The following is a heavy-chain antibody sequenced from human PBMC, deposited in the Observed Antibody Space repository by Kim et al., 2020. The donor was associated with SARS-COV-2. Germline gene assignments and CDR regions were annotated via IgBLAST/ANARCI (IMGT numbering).Heavy chain of an antibody. Sequence: ASVKVSCKASGYIFTNYHIHWVRQAPGQGLEYMGIINLSNGDTNYAQKFQGRVTMTRDTSTGTVYMELSSLTSEDTAVYYCVREPPGGYNFDYWGQGTLVPVSS. V-gene: IGHV1-46*01. CDR3: VREPPGGYNFDY. D-gene: IGHD3-16*01. CDR1: GYIFTNYH. CDR2: INLSNGDT. J-gene: IGHJ4*02.